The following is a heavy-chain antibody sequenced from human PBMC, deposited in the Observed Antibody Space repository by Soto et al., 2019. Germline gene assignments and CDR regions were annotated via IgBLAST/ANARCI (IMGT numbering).Heavy chain of an antibody. CDR1: GGTFSNHA. Sequence: QVQLVQSGAEVKKPGSSVKVSCKASGGTFSNHAINWVRQAPGQGLEWMGGIIPIFGTSNYAQKFQGRVTITATKSARKAYMEPSILISKETAEDNCVKEKMRETATITGAKCFDPWGQGTMVTVSS. CDR3: VKEKMRETATITGAKCFDP. J-gene: IGHJ5*02. D-gene: IGHD5-12*01. V-gene: IGHV1-69*06. CDR2: IIPIFGTS.